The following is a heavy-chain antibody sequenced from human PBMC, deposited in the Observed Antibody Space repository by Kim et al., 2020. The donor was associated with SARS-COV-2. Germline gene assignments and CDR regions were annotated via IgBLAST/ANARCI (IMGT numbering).Heavy chain of an antibody. Sequence: GGSLRLSCVASGFNVSNNYISWVRQAPGKGLELVSVIFSGGSTQYADSVRGRFTMSRDNSKNTLYLQMNSLRVEDTAMYYCVRDPLLIYWGQGALVTVSS. CDR1: GFNVSNNY. V-gene: IGHV3-53*01. J-gene: IGHJ4*02. D-gene: IGHD1-26*01. CDR3: VRDPLLIY. CDR2: IFSGGST.